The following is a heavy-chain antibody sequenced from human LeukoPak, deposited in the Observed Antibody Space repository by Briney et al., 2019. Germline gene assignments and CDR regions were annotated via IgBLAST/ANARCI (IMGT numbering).Heavy chain of an antibody. J-gene: IGHJ1*01. CDR3: TTDLYYYDSSGYYSGEYFQH. V-gene: IGHV3-15*01. D-gene: IGHD3-22*01. CDR1: GFTFSSYA. CDR2: IKSKTDGGTT. Sequence: PGGSLRLSCAASGFTFSSYAMSWVRQAPGKGLEWVGRIKSKTDGGTTDYAAPVKGRFTISRDDSKNTLYLQMNSLKTEDTAVYYCTTDLYYYDSSGYYSGEYFQHWGQGTLVTVSS.